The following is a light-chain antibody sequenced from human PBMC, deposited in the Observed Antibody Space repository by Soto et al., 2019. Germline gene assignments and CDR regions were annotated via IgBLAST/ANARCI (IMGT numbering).Light chain of an antibody. CDR2: AAS. V-gene: IGKV1-12*01. Sequence: DIQMTQSPSSVSASVGDRVTITCRASQGMSSWLAWYQQRPGKAPKLLIYAASRLQSGVPSRFSGSGSGSDFTLTISHLQPEDFATYYCQQANSFLFTFGPGTKVDIK. J-gene: IGKJ3*01. CDR1: QGMSSW. CDR3: QQANSFLFT.